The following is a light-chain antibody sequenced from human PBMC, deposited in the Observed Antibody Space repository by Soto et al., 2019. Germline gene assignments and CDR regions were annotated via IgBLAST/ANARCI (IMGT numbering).Light chain of an antibody. CDR3: QQRSDWRST. CDR1: QSVRSF. Sequence: EIVLTQSPATLSLSPGEGATLSCRASQSVRSFLAWYQQKPGQAPRLLIYDASNRAAGIPARFSGSGSGTDFTLTISSLEPEDFAVYYCQQRSDWRSTFGQGTKLEIK. J-gene: IGKJ2*02. V-gene: IGKV3-11*01. CDR2: DAS.